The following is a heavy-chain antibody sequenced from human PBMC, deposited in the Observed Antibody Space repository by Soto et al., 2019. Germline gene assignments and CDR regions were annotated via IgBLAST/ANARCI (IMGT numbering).Heavy chain of an antibody. CDR2: IYYSGST. Sequence: PSETLSHTCTVSGGSISSYYWSWIRQPPGKGLEWIGYIYYSGSTNYNPSLKSRVTISVDTSKNQFSLKLSSVTAADTAVYYCARGGNSMVRGVIRSNWFDPWCQGTLVTVSS. V-gene: IGHV4-59*08. D-gene: IGHD3-10*01. CDR1: GGSISSYY. J-gene: IGHJ5*02. CDR3: ARGGNSMVRGVIRSNWFDP.